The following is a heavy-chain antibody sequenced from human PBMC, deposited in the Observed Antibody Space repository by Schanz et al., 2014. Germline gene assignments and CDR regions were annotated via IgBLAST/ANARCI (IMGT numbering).Heavy chain of an antibody. Sequence: VQLLESGGGLVQPGGSLRLSCAASGFTFSSYGMHWVRQAPGKGLEWVAFINSDGTKRFYADSVKGRFTISRDNSKNTLYLQMNSLRAEDTALYYCARDRRNADLDYWGQGTLVTVSA. J-gene: IGHJ4*02. CDR3: ARDRRNADLDY. V-gene: IGHV3-33*08. D-gene: IGHD1-1*01. CDR1: GFTFSSYG. CDR2: INSDGTKR.